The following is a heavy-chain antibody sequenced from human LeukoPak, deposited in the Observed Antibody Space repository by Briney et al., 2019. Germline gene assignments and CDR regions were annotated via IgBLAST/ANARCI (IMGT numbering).Heavy chain of an antibody. D-gene: IGHD3-10*01. Sequence: PGGSLRLACAASGFTFSDYYMSWIRQAPGKGLEWVSYISSSSSYTNYADSVKGRFTISRDNAKNSLHLQMNSLRAEDTAVYYCARAGEGDGSGSYYFDYWGQGTLVTVSS. CDR3: ARAGEGDGSGSYYFDY. CDR1: GFTFSDYY. V-gene: IGHV3-11*06. CDR2: ISSSSSYT. J-gene: IGHJ4*02.